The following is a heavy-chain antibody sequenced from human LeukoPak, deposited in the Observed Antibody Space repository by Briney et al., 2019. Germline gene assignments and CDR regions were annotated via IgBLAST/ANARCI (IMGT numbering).Heavy chain of an antibody. V-gene: IGHV3-21*01. Sequence: GGSLRLSCAASGLTFSSYSMNGVRQAPGKGLEGVSSISSSSSYIYYADSVKGRFTISRDNAKNSLYLQMNSLRAEDTAVYYCARDLSGDYFSGYWGQGTLVTVSS. CDR2: ISSSSSYI. D-gene: IGHD4-17*01. CDR3: ARDLSGDYFSGY. CDR1: GLTFSSYS. J-gene: IGHJ4*02.